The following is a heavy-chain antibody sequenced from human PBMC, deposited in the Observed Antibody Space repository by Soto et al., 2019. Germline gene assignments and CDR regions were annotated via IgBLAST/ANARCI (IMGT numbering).Heavy chain of an antibody. CDR1: EFTCSSYA. V-gene: IGHV3-23*01. J-gene: IGHJ6*03. Sequence: AGALIPSWAASEFTCSSYAMSWRRQAPGKGLEWGSAISGSGGSTYDADSVKGRSTISRDNSKNTMYLKMHRLRAEDTAVYYCAKALLAMAHYSGMSTWGKGTTVPVP. CDR2: ISGSGGST. D-gene: IGHD5-18*01. CDR3: AKALLAMAHYSGMST.